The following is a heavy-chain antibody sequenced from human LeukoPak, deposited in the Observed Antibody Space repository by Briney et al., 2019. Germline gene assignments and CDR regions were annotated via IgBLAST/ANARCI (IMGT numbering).Heavy chain of an antibody. V-gene: IGHV4-59*01. Sequence: PSETLSLTCSVSGGSISNYYWSWIRQPPGKGLEWIRYMYYSGSTNFNPSLKSRVTISVDTSKNQFSLKLSSVTAADTAVYYCAGTVAGTALDYWGQGTLVTVSS. J-gene: IGHJ4*02. CDR1: GGSISNYY. CDR2: MYYSGST. CDR3: AGTVAGTALDY. D-gene: IGHD6-19*01.